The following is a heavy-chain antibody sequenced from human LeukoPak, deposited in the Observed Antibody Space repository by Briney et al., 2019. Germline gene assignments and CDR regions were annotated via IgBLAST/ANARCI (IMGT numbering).Heavy chain of an antibody. V-gene: IGHV4-59*12. Sequence: PSETLSLTCTVSGDSIRTYYWSWIRQPPGKGLEWIGHIFDSGSTNYNPSLRGRVTISIDTSKNQFSLNLSSVTAADTAVYYCARGLGDWGQGTLVTVSS. J-gene: IGHJ4*02. CDR3: ARGLGD. CDR1: GDSIRTYY. CDR2: IFDSGST. D-gene: IGHD4-11*01.